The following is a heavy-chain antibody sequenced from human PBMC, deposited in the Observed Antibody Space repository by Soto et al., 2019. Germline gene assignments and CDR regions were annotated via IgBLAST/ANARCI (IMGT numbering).Heavy chain of an antibody. CDR3: ATSEYSSLSINWFDP. CDR2: IYNGGHT. V-gene: IGHV4-4*07. D-gene: IGHD6-6*01. CDR1: GGTISGYY. Sequence: SETLSLTCSVSGGTISGYYWTWIRQPAGKGLEWIGRIYNGGHTFYNPSLKSRVKILVDKSRNQFSLRLSSVTAADTAVYFCATSEYSSLSINWFDPWGQGALVTVSS. J-gene: IGHJ5*02.